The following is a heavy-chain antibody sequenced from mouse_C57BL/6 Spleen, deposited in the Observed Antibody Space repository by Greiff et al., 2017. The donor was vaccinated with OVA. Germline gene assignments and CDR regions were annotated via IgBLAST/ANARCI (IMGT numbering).Heavy chain of an antibody. CDR1: GYTFTSYG. CDR3: ARYLGIYYDYAMDY. D-gene: IGHD2-4*01. J-gene: IGHJ4*01. Sequence: VQLQEYGAELARPGASVKLSCKASGYTFTSYGISWVKQRTGQGLEWIGAIYPRSGNTYYTEKFKGKATLPADKSSSTAYMELRSLTSEDSAVYCCARYLGIYYDYAMDYWGQGTSVTVSS. V-gene: IGHV1-81*01. CDR2: IYPRSGNT.